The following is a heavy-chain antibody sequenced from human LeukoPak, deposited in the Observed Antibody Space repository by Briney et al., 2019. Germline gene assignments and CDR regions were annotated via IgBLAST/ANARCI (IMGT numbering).Heavy chain of an antibody. J-gene: IGHJ4*02. D-gene: IGHD3-10*01. V-gene: IGHV3-9*01. CDR3: AKDRTAGGSGSYYRGPFDY. Sequence: SLRLSCAASGFTFDDYAMHWVRQAPGKGLEWVSGISWNSGSIGYADSVKGRFTISRDNAKNSLYLQMNSLRAEDTALYYCAKDRTAGGSGSYYRGPFDYWGQGTLVTVSS. CDR2: ISWNSGSI. CDR1: GFTFDDYA.